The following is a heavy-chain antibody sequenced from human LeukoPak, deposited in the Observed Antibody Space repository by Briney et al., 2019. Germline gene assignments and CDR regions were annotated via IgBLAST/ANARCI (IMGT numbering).Heavy chain of an antibody. V-gene: IGHV3-30-3*01. CDR2: ISYDGSNE. Sequence: QPGGSLRLSCAASGFTFSNYPMHWVRQAPGKGLEWVAVISYDGSNEYYADSVKGRFTISRDNSKNTLYLQMNSLRAEDTAVYYCAARGRELLWFGELGYWGQGTLVTVSS. CDR3: AARGRELLWFGELGY. D-gene: IGHD3-10*01. CDR1: GFTFSNYP. J-gene: IGHJ4*02.